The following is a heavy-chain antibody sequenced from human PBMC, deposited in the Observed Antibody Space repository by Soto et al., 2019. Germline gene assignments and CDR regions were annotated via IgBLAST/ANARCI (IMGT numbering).Heavy chain of an antibody. CDR2: INPSGGST. Sequence: ASVKVSCKASGYTFTSYYMHWVRQAPGQGLEWMGIINPSGGSTSYAQKFQGRVTMTRDTSTSTVYMELSSLRSEDTAMYYCAREGYYDSSGPSAFDIWGQGTMVTVSS. CDR3: AREGYYDSSGPSAFDI. D-gene: IGHD3-22*01. J-gene: IGHJ3*02. CDR1: GYTFTSYY. V-gene: IGHV1-46*01.